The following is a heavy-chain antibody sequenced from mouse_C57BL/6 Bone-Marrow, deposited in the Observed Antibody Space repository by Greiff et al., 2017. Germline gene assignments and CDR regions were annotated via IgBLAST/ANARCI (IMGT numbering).Heavy chain of an antibody. CDR2: INPSNGGT. D-gene: IGHD2-4*01. V-gene: IGHV1-53*01. Sequence: VQLQQPGTELVKPGASVKLSCKASGYTFTSYWMHWVKQRPGQGLEWIGNINPSNGGTNYNEKFKSKATLTVDKSSSTAYMQLSSLTSEDSAVYYCARGPRSYYDYEAWFAYWGQGTLVTVSA. J-gene: IGHJ3*01. CDR3: ARGPRSYYDYEAWFAY. CDR1: GYTFTSYW.